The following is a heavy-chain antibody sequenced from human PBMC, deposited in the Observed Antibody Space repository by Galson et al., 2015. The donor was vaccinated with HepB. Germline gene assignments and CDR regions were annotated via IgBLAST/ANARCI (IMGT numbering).Heavy chain of an antibody. D-gene: IGHD4-23*01. CDR3: ARGSSGVGNSEFDF. Sequence: SLRLSCAASGFTFSSYWMSWVRQAPGKGLEWVANINQDGSEKYYVDSVKGRFTISRDNAKSSLYLQMNSLRAEDTAVYYCARGSSGVGNSEFDFWGQGTLVTVSS. V-gene: IGHV3-7*01. CDR2: INQDGSEK. J-gene: IGHJ4*02. CDR1: GFTFSSYW.